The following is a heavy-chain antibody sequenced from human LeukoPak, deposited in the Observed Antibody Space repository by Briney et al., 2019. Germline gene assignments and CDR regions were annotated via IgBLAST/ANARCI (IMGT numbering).Heavy chain of an antibody. J-gene: IGHJ4*02. CDR2: IYHSGST. V-gene: IGHV4-38-2*01. D-gene: IGHD6-19*01. CDR1: GYSISSGYY. CDR3: ASLAVAGPYYFDY. Sequence: SETLSLTCAVSGYSISSGYYWGWIRQPPGKGLEWIGSIYHSGSTYYNPSLKSRVTISVGTSKNQFSLKLSSVTAADTAVYYCASLAVAGPYYFDYWGQGTLVTVSS.